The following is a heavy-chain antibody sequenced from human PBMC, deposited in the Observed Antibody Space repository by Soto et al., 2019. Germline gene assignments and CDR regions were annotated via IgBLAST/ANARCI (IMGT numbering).Heavy chain of an antibody. V-gene: IGHV4-39*01. CDR3: ARPLIAAAGSREDY. Sequence: SLTCTVSGGSISSSSYYWGWIRQPPGKGLEWIGSIYYSGSTYYNPSLKSRVTISVDTSKNQFSLKLSSVTAADTAVYYCARPLIAAAGSREDYWGQGTLVTVSS. CDR1: GGSISSSSYY. CDR2: IYYSGST. J-gene: IGHJ4*02. D-gene: IGHD6-13*01.